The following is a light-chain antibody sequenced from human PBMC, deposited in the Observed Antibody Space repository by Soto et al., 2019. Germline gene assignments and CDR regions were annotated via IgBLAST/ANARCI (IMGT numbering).Light chain of an antibody. CDR3: QQYNNWPQT. CDR1: QSVSSN. CDR2: GAS. V-gene: IGKV3-15*01. J-gene: IGKJ1*01. Sequence: EIVLTQFPGTLSLSPGERAALSCKASQSVSSNYLAWFQQKPGQAPRLLIYGASTRATGIPARFSGSGSGTEFTLTISSLQSEDFAVYYCQQYNNWPQTFGQGTKVDIK.